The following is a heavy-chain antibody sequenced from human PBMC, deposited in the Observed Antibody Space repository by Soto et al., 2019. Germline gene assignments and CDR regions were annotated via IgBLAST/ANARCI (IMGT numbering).Heavy chain of an antibody. Sequence: GGSLRLSCVASGFTFSSYAMSWVRQAPGKGLEWVSAISGSGGSTYYADSVKGRFTISRDNSKNTLYLQMNSLRAEDTAVYYCAKQRGSSGQTYDAFDIWGQGTMVTVSS. CDR3: AKQRGSSGQTYDAFDI. CDR1: GFTFSSYA. CDR2: ISGSGGST. J-gene: IGHJ3*02. V-gene: IGHV3-23*01. D-gene: IGHD3-22*01.